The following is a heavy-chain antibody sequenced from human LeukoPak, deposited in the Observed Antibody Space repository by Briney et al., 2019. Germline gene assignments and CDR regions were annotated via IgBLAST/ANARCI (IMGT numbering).Heavy chain of an antibody. Sequence: SVKVSCKASGGTFSSYAISWVRQAPGQGLEWMGRIIPTLGTANYAQKFQGRVTITADKSTSTAYMELSSLRSEDTAVYYCARSYYYDSSGWFDPWGQGTLVTVSS. CDR1: GGTFSSYA. CDR3: ARSYYYDSSGWFDP. J-gene: IGHJ5*02. V-gene: IGHV1-69*04. CDR2: IIPTLGTA. D-gene: IGHD3-22*01.